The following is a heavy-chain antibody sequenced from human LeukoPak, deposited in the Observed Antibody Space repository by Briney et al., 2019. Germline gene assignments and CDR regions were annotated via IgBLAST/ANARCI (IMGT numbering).Heavy chain of an antibody. CDR1: GFTFSSYG. CDR2: ISYDGSNK. CDR3: AKIPVPASSSWYDY. V-gene: IGHV3-30*18. J-gene: IGHJ4*02. Sequence: GGSLRLSCAASGFTFSSYGMHWVRQAPGKGLEWVAVISYDGSNKYYADSVKGRSTISRDNSKNTLYLRMNSLRAEDTAVYYCAKIPVPASSSWYDYWGQGTLVTVSS. D-gene: IGHD6-13*01.